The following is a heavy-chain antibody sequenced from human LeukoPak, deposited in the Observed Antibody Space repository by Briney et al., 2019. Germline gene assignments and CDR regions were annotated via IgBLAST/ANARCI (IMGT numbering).Heavy chain of an antibody. Sequence: GGSLRLSCEASQFSFMSYSMTWVRQAPGKGLEWIAYINHDGEAIYYPQFVRGRFIISRDNAKNILFLQMNDLRDEDTAVYYCARDYDWALDFWGQGTRVTVSS. D-gene: IGHD3-9*01. J-gene: IGHJ4*02. V-gene: IGHV3-48*02. CDR2: INHDGEAI. CDR1: QFSFMSYS. CDR3: ARDYDWALDF.